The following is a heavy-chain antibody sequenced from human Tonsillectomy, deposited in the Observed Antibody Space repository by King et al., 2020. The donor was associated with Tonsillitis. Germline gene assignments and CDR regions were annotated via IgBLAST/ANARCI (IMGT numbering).Heavy chain of an antibody. CDR1: GDSVSASSGVA. J-gene: IGHJ3*02. CDR3: ARGQHSAFDI. D-gene: IGHD6-13*01. Sequence: VQLQQSGPGLVKPSQTLSLTCAISGDSVSASSGVAWNWIRQSPSRGLEWLGRTYYRSKWYNDYAVSVKSRITINPDTSKNQFSLQLNSVTPEDTALYYCARGQHSAFDIWGQGTMVTVSS. V-gene: IGHV6-1*01. CDR2: TYYRSKWYN.